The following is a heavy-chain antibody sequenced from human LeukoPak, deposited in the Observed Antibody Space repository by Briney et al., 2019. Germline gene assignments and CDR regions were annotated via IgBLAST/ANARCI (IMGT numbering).Heavy chain of an antibody. CDR3: AKGKAAGAVDWFDP. CDR1: GFTFSNYA. CDR2: ITGGGDT. V-gene: IGHV3-23*01. J-gene: IGHJ5*02. D-gene: IGHD6-13*01. Sequence: GGSLRLSCAASGFTFSNYAMMWVRQAPGKGLEWVSSITGGGDTYYVDSVKGRFTVSRDNSKNALYLQINSLTADDTALYYCAKGKAAGAVDWFDPWGQGTLVTVSS.